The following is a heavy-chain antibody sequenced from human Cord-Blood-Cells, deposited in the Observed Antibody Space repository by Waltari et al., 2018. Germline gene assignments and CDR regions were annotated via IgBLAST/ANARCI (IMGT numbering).Heavy chain of an antibody. V-gene: IGHV1-69*01. CDR1: GGTFSSYA. CDR3: ARRGRDYSNYYYYGMDV. J-gene: IGHJ6*02. CDR2: IIPICGTA. Sequence: QVQLVQSGAEVKKPGSSVKVSYKASGGTFSSYAISWVRQAPGQGLAWMGGIIPICGTANYAQKFQGRVTITADESTSTAYMELSSLRSEDTAVYYCARRGRDYSNYYYYGMDVWGQGTTVTVSS. D-gene: IGHD4-4*01.